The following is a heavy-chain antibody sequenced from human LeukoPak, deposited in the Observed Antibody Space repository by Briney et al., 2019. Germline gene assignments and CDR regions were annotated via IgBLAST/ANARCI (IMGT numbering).Heavy chain of an antibody. J-gene: IGHJ6*03. V-gene: IGHV4-59*01. CDR1: GGSISGYS. D-gene: IGHD2/OR15-2a*01. CDR2: THYSGSS. CDR3: ARCGRNNRGYYYMED. Sequence: PSETLSLTCTVSGGSISGYSWSWIRQPPGKGLEWIGYTHYSGSSNYNPSLKSRVTISVDTSKNQFSLKVSSVTAADTAVYYCARCGRNNRGYYYMEDWGKGTTVTASS.